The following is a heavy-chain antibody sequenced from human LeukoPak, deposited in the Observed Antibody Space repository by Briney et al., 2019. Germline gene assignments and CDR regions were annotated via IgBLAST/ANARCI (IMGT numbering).Heavy chain of an antibody. D-gene: IGHD2-21*02. Sequence: ASVKVSCKASGYTFTSYDINWVRQATGQGLEWMGWMNPNSGNTGYAQKFQGRVTMTRNTSISTAYMELSSLRSEDTAVYYCASRRFVVVTASDAFDIWGQGTMVTVSS. CDR3: ASRRFVVVTASDAFDI. J-gene: IGHJ3*02. CDR2: MNPNSGNT. V-gene: IGHV1-8*01. CDR1: GYTFTSYD.